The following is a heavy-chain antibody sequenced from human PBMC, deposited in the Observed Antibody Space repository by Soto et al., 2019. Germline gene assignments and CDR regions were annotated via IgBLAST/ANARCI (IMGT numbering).Heavy chain of an antibody. J-gene: IGHJ4*02. V-gene: IGHV4-4*02. CDR3: VRSHGWYKIDS. CDR1: GDSVISNWW. CDR2: MLHSGNT. D-gene: IGHD6-19*01. Sequence: QLQLQESGPGLVKPSGTLSLTCAVSGDSVISNWWWGWVRQFPGKGVEWIADMLHSGNTNYSPSLKSQVTLSVDKSKNQSSVKFNSMTAADTAVYFRVRSHGWYKIDSGGQGILVTVSS.